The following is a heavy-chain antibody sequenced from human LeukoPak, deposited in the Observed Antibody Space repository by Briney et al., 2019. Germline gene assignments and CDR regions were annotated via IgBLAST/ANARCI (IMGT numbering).Heavy chain of an antibody. Sequence: SETLSLTCTASGASISTYYWSWFRQPPGKGLEWIAYIAPSGSAVYNPSLNSRLTVSVDTSKNQFSLKLNSVTAADTAVYYCARHLATTVTRGYSCHPMDVWGKGTTVSVSS. CDR3: ARHLATTVTRGYSCHPMDV. D-gene: IGHD4-17*01. CDR2: IAPSGSA. CDR1: GASISTYY. J-gene: IGHJ6*03. V-gene: IGHV4-4*09.